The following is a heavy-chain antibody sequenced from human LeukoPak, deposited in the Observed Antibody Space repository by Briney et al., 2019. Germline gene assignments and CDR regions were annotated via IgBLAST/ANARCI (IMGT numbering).Heavy chain of an antibody. CDR2: IYYSGST. J-gene: IGHJ4*02. Sequence: SETLSLTCTVSGGSISSYYWSWIRQPPGKGLEWIGYIYYSGSTNYNPSLKSRVTISVDTPKNQFSLKLSSVTAADTAVYYCARAGHLYHFDYWGQGTLVTVSS. CDR1: GGSISSYY. D-gene: IGHD3-16*01. CDR3: ARAGHLYHFDY. V-gene: IGHV4-59*01.